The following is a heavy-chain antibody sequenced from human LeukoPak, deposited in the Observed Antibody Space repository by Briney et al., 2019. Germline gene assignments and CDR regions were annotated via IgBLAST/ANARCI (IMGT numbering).Heavy chain of an antibody. CDR2: ITHTGST. CDR3: TRGGAGDGDNDWGDAFDI. J-gene: IGHJ3*02. CDR1: GFTVSSNY. V-gene: IGHV4-34*01. Sequence: LRLSCAASGFTVSSNYMSWVRQAPGKGLEWIGEITHTGSTNYNPSLKSRVTISVDTSKNQFSLKVSSVTAADTAVYFCTRGGAGDGDNDWGDAFDIWGQGTMVTVSS. D-gene: IGHD4-17*01.